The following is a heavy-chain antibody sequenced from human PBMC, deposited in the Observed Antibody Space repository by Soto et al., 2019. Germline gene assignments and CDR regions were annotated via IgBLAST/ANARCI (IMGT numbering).Heavy chain of an antibody. CDR2: ISWDGGST. CDR3: AKDSLGYYDSSGYYDY. J-gene: IGHJ4*02. V-gene: IGHV3-43*01. CDR1: GFTFDDYT. Sequence: GGSLRLSCAASGFTFDDYTMHWVRQAPGKGLEWVSLISWDGGSTYYADSVKGRFTISRDNSKNSLYLQMNSLRTEDTALYYCAKDSLGYYDSSGYYDYWGQGTLVPVAS. D-gene: IGHD3-22*01.